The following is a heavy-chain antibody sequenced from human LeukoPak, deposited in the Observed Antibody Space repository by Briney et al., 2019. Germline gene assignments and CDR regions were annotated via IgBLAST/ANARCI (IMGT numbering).Heavy chain of an antibody. J-gene: IGHJ4*02. CDR1: GYSFTSYW. Sequence: GESLKISCKGSGYSFTSYWIGWVRQMPGKGLEWMGIIYPGDSDTRYSPSFQGQVTISADKSISTAYLQWSSLKASDTAMYYCARHVGYYGDYASFDYWGQGTLVTVSS. V-gene: IGHV5-51*01. CDR3: ARHVGYYGDYASFDY. CDR2: IYPGDSDT. D-gene: IGHD4-17*01.